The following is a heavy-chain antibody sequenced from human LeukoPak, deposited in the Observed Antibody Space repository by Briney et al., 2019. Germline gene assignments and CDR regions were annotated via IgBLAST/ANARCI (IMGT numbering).Heavy chain of an antibody. CDR1: GYIFTTYY. Sequence: ASVKVSCKASGYIFTTYYMHWVRQAPGQGLEWMGIINPSGGSTNYAQKFQGRVTITADESTSTAYMELSSLRSEDTAVYYCARRIAVADDRPSWFDPWGQGTLVTVSS. V-gene: IGHV1-46*01. D-gene: IGHD6-19*01. CDR2: INPSGGST. J-gene: IGHJ5*02. CDR3: ARRIAVADDRPSWFDP.